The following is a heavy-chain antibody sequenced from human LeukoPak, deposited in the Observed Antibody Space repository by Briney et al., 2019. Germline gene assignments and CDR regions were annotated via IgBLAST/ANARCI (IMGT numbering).Heavy chain of an antibody. D-gene: IGHD3-3*01. J-gene: IGHJ4*02. V-gene: IGHV3-30*04. CDR3: AGHLGAWRYFDY. CDR1: GFTFSMYA. Sequence: PGRSLRLSCAASGFTFSMYAIHWVRQAPGKGVEWVAVISYDGSNRYADSVKGRFTISRDNSKNTLYLQMNSLRAEDTAVYYCAGHLGAWRYFDYWGQGTLVTVSS. CDR2: ISYDGSNR.